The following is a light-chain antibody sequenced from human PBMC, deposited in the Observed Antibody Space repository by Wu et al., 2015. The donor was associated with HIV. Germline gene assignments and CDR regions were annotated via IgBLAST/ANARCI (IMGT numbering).Light chain of an antibody. J-gene: IGKJ3*01. Sequence: DIQMTQSPSTLSASVGDRVTITCRASQSIRNWLAWYQQKPGKAPKLLIYKTSSLEGGVPSRFSGSGSGTEFTLTISSLQPDDFATYYCQQYNDYPPSFGPGTKVDFK. CDR2: KTS. CDR3: QQYNDYPPS. CDR1: QSIRNW. V-gene: IGKV1-5*03.